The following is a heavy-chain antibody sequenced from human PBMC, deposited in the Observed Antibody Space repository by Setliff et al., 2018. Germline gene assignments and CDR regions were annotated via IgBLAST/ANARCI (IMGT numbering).Heavy chain of an antibody. Sequence: GASVKVSCKVSGSTVTESSMHWVRQAPGKGLEWMGGFDPEDGERIYAQHFQGRLTMTEDTSTDTAYMELSSLRSEDTAVYYCATGFLRYDILTVYYQRPHYFEYWGQGTQVTVSS. D-gene: IGHD3-9*01. J-gene: IGHJ4*02. CDR2: FDPEDGER. V-gene: IGHV1-24*01. CDR3: ATGFLRYDILTVYYQRPHYFEY. CDR1: GSTVTESS.